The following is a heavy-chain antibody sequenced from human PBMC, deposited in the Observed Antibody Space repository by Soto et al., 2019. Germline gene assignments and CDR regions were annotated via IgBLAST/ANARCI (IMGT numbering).Heavy chain of an antibody. CDR3: ARDQTFCSSNSCYLDY. V-gene: IGHV3-11*01. CDR1: GLTFSDYY. Sequence: SGGSLRLSCAASGLTFSDYYMSWLRQAPGKGLEWVSYISSSGSIIHYADSVKGRFTISRDNARNSLYLQMNSLRAEDTAVYYCARDQTFCSSNSCYLDYWGQGTLVTVSS. J-gene: IGHJ4*02. D-gene: IGHD2-2*01. CDR2: ISSSGSII.